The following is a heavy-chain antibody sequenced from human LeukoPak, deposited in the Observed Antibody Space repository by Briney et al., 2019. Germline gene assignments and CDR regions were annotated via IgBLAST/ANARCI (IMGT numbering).Heavy chain of an antibody. CDR1: GYTFTSYA. CDR3: ATDYCSSTSCYRGGYDY. D-gene: IGHD2-2*02. Sequence: ASVKVSCKASGYTFTSYAMHWVRQAPGQRLEWMGWINAGNGNTKYSQKFQGRVTITRDTSASTAYMELSSLRSEDTAVYYCATDYCSSTSCYRGGYDYWGQGTLVTVSS. J-gene: IGHJ4*02. V-gene: IGHV1-3*01. CDR2: INAGNGNT.